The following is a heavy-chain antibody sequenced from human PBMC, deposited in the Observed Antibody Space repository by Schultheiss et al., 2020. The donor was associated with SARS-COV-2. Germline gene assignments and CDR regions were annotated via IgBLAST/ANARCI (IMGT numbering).Heavy chain of an antibody. CDR1: GFTFDDYG. J-gene: IGHJ4*02. Sequence: GESLKISCITSGFTFDDYGMSWVRQAPGKGLEWVSGINWNGGSTGYADSVKGRFTISRDNAKNSLYLQMNSLRAEDTALYYCARGREYSYGSTFDYWGQGTLVTVSS. V-gene: IGHV3-20*04. D-gene: IGHD5-18*01. CDR3: ARGREYSYGSTFDY. CDR2: INWNGGST.